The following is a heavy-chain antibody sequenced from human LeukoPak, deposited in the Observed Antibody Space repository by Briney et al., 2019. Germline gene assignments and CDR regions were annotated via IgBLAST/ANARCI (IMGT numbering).Heavy chain of an antibody. V-gene: IGHV3-66*01. CDR2: LHSDGAT. Sequence: GSLRLSCAASGFRVSSYYMNWVRQAPGKGLQWVSILHSDGATYYADSVKGRFTISRDNCRSTLYLQMNSLRAEDTAVYYCARKGDGYYYGSGSPHGMDVWGQGTTVTVSS. D-gene: IGHD3-10*01. CDR1: GFRVSSYY. CDR3: ARKGDGYYYGSGSPHGMDV. J-gene: IGHJ6*02.